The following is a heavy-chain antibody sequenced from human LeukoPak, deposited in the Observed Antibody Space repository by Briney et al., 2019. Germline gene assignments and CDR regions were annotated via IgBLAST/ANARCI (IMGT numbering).Heavy chain of an antibody. V-gene: IGHV4-34*01. Sequence: SETLSLTCAVYGGYFSNYYWSWIRQPPGKGLEWIGEINDSGRINYNPSLMSRVTVSVDTSKNQFSLRLTSVTATDTAVYYCARRWNYGRNYYIDVWGNGATVSVSS. CDR1: GGYFSNYY. D-gene: IGHD1-7*01. CDR3: ARRWNYGRNYYIDV. CDR2: INDSGRI. J-gene: IGHJ6*03.